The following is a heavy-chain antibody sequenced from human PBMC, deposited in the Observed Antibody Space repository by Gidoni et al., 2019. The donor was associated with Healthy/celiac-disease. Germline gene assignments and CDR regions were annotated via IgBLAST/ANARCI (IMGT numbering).Heavy chain of an antibody. CDR2: ISSSSSYI. V-gene: IGHV3-21*01. CDR1: GSPFSSYS. Sequence: EVQLVESGGGLVKPGGSLRLSCAASGSPFSSYSMNGVRQAPGKGLEWVSSISSSSSYIYYADSVKGRFTISRDNAKNTLYLQMNSLRAEDTAVYYCARVKAYSSGNVYYGMDVWGQGTTVTVSS. J-gene: IGHJ6*02. D-gene: IGHD6-19*01. CDR3: ARVKAYSSGNVYYGMDV.